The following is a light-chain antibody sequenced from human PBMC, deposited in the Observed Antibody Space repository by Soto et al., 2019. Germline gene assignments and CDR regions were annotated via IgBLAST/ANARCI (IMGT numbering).Light chain of an antibody. CDR2: GAS. Sequence: EIVMTQSPASLSVSPGGRATLSCRASQSITNNLAWYPQKPGQAPRLLIYGASARATGIPARFSGSGSETEFTLTISSLQSEDSAVYYCQHYNNWPPWAFGQGTKVEIK. CDR3: QHYNNWPPWA. J-gene: IGKJ1*01. CDR1: QSITNN. V-gene: IGKV3-15*01.